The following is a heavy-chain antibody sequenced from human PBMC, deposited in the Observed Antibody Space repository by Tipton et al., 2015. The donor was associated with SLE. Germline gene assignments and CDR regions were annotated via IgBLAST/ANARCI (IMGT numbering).Heavy chain of an antibody. Sequence: LRLSCTVSGGSISSHYWSWIRQPPGKGLEWIGYIYYSGSTNYNPSLKSRVTISVDTSKNQFSLKLSSVTAADTAVYYCARCGGRFKYFDLWGRGTLVTVSS. D-gene: IGHD2-21*01. CDR1: GGSISSHY. J-gene: IGHJ2*01. CDR2: IYYSGST. CDR3: ARCGGRFKYFDL. V-gene: IGHV4-59*08.